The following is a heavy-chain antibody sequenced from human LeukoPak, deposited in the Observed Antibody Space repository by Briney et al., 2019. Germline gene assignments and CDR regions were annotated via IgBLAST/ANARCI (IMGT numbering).Heavy chain of an antibody. J-gene: IGHJ4*02. CDR2: ISSTGGTI. V-gene: IGHV3-48*04. CDR3: ARDVYGDCVLDY. D-gene: IGHD4-17*01. CDR1: GVTLSSKR. Sequence: GGALRLSCADCGVTLSSKRMNWVGQAPGEGREGVSYISSTGGTIYYAASMKGRFTISRDNAKNPLYLQMNSLRAEDTAVYYCARDVYGDCVLDYWGQGTLVTVSS.